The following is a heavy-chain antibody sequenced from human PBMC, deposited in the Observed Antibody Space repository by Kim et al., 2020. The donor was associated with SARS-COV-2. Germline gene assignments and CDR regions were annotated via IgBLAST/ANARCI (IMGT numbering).Heavy chain of an antibody. CDR3: ASLRRDGFNNYFDY. Sequence: SETLSLTCTVSGGSISSSSYYWGWIRQPPGKGLEWIGNIYYSGSTYYNPSLKSRLTISVHTSKSQFSLKLSSVTAADTAVYYCASLRRDGFNNYFDYWGHGTLVTVSS. CDR2: IYYSGST. D-gene: IGHD3-16*01. J-gene: IGHJ4*01. CDR1: GGSISSSSYY. V-gene: IGHV4-39*01.